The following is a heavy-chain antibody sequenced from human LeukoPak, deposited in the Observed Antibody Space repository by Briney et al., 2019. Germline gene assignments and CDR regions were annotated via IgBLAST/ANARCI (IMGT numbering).Heavy chain of an antibody. CDR1: GFTFSDYY. V-gene: IGHV3-11*05. Sequence: GGSLRLSCAASGFTFSDYYMSWIRQAPGKGLERVSYISGGSRYTNYADSVKGRFTISRDNAKNSLYLQMNSLRAEDTAVYYCARAYGSGSYTLLFFDYWGLGTLVTVSS. CDR3: ARAYGSGSYTLLFFDY. CDR2: ISGGSRYT. D-gene: IGHD3-10*01. J-gene: IGHJ4*02.